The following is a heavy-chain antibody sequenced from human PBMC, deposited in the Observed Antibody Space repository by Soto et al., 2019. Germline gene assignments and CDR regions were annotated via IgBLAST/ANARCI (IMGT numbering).Heavy chain of an antibody. CDR1: GFTFDDYA. V-gene: IGHV3-9*01. Sequence: GGSLRLSCAASGFTFDDYAMHWVRQAPGKGLEWVSGISWNSGSIGYADSVKGRFTISRDNAKNSLYLQMNSLRAEDTALYYCAKGVGYYDSSGYYSNWFDPWGQGTLVTVS. J-gene: IGHJ5*02. CDR2: ISWNSGSI. D-gene: IGHD3-22*01. CDR3: AKGVGYYDSSGYYSNWFDP.